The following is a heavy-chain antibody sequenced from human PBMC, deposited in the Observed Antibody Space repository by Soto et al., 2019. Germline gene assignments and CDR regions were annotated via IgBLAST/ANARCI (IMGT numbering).Heavy chain of an antibody. D-gene: IGHD5-12*01. J-gene: IGHJ2*01. CDR3: AGWKHRWLQLWYFDL. V-gene: IGHV1-69*12. Sequence: QVQLVQSGAEVKKPGSSVTVSCKASGGTFSSYTISWVRQAPGQGLEWMGGIIPIFGTANYAQKFQGRVTSTADEYTSIAYMELSGLRSGDRAVYYCAGWKHRWLQLWYFDLWGRGTLVTVSS. CDR1: GGTFSSYT. CDR2: IIPIFGTA.